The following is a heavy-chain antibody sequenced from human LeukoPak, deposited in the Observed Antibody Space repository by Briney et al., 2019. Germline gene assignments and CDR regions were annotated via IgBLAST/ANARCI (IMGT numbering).Heavy chain of an antibody. CDR2: INTDGSST. J-gene: IGHJ6*02. V-gene: IGHV3-74*01. CDR1: GFTFSSYW. CDR3: ARDRYCSGGSCYSQADV. Sequence: GGSLRLSCAASGFTFSSYWMHWVRQVPGKGLVWVSCINTDGSSTSYADSVKGRLTISRDNAKNTLYLQMNSLRAEDTAVYYCARDRYCSGGSCYSQADVWGQGTTVTVSS. D-gene: IGHD2-15*01.